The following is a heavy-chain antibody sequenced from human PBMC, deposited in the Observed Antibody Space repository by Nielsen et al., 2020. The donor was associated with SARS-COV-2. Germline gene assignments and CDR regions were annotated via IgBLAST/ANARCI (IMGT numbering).Heavy chain of an antibody. D-gene: IGHD2-21*02. Sequence: SETLSLTCTVSGGSISSYYWSWIRQPPGKGLEWIGYIYYSGSTNYNPSLKSRVTISVDTSKNQFSLKLSSVTAADTAVYYCARDHPTVYCGGDCYPVDYWGQGTLVTVSS. CDR3: ARDHPTVYCGGDCYPVDY. CDR1: GGSISSYY. CDR2: IYYSGST. J-gene: IGHJ4*02. V-gene: IGHV4-59*13.